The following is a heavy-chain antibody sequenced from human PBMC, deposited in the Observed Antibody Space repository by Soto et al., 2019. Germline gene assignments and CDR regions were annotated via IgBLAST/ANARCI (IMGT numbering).Heavy chain of an antibody. CDR1: GYTFTSYA. D-gene: IGHD2-2*01. V-gene: IGHV1-3*05. J-gene: IGHJ5*02. CDR2: INAGNGNT. CDR3: ESADGVGFVGP. Sequence: QVQLVQSGAEEKKPGASVKVSCKSSGYTFTSYAMHWVRQAPGQRLEWMGWINAGNGNTKYAQKLQGRVTITSDTNATTAYMELSSLRTEHTAVYYVESADGVGFVGPWGQGTLVTVSS.